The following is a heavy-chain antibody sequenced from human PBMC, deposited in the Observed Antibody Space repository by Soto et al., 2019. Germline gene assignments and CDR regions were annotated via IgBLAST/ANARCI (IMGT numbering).Heavy chain of an antibody. CDR2: IYWDDDK. D-gene: IGHD3-10*01. V-gene: IGHV2-5*02. Sequence: QITLKESGPTLVKPTQTLTLTCTFSGFSLSTSGVGVGWIRQPPGKALEWLALIYWDDDKRYSPSLKSRLTIPKDASKHLVVLTMTNMDPVATATYYCAHSRLLLLFGEGYFDYWGQGTLVTVSS. J-gene: IGHJ4*02. CDR1: GFSLSTSGVG. CDR3: AHSRLLLLFGEGYFDY.